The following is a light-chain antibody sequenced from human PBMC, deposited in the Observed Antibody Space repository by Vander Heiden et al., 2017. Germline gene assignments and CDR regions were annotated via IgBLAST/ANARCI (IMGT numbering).Light chain of an antibody. CDR2: WAA. J-gene: IGKJ4*01. CDR3: QQYDSTPLT. V-gene: IGKV4-1*01. Sequence: DIAMTQSPHSQAVSLGERATINCKSSQSVLYSANNKNYLAWYQQKPGQPPKLLIYWAATRESGVPDRFRGSGSGTDFTLTISSLQAEDVAVYYCQQYDSTPLTFGGGTKVEIK. CDR1: QSVLYSANNKNY.